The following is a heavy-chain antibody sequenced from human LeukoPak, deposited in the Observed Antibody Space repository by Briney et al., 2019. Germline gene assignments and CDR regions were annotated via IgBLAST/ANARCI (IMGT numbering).Heavy chain of an antibody. CDR3: ARMDRSIFGVVIIDY. D-gene: IGHD3-3*01. Sequence: SQTLSLTCTVSGGSISSGGYYWSWIRQHPGKGLEWIGYIYYSGSTYYNPSLKSRVTISVDTSKNQFCLKLSSVTAADTAVYYCARMDRSIFGVVIIDYWGQGTLVTVSS. CDR2: IYYSGST. V-gene: IGHV4-31*03. J-gene: IGHJ4*02. CDR1: GGSISSGGYY.